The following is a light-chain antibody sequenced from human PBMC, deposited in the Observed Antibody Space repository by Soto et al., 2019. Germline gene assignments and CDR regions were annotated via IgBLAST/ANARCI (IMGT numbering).Light chain of an antibody. Sequence: QSVLTQPPSASGSPGQSVTISCTGTSSDVGSHKFVSWYQQHPGKAPRLMIYEVTERPSGVPDRFSGSKSGNTASLTVSGLQTEDEADYYCSSYAATNNYVVFGGGTKLTVL. CDR2: EVT. J-gene: IGLJ2*01. CDR3: SSYAATNNYVV. V-gene: IGLV2-8*01. CDR1: SSDVGSHKF.